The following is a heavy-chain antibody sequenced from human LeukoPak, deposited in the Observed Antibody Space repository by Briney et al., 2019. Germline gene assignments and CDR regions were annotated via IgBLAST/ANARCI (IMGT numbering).Heavy chain of an antibody. V-gene: IGHV4-34*01. CDR2: INHSGST. D-gene: IGHD6-19*01. CDR3: VRTEVSSGSEDY. CDR1: GVSFSGYY. J-gene: IGHJ4*02. Sequence: SETLSLTCAVYGVSFSGYYWSWIRQPPGKGLEWIGEINHSGSTNYNPSLKSRVTISLDTSKSQFSLKLSSVTAADTAVYYCVRTEVSSGSEDYWGQGTLVTVSS.